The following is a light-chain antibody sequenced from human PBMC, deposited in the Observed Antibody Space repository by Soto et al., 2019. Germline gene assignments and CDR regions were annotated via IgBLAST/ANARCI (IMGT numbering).Light chain of an antibody. CDR1: QSVSSY. Sequence: IVLTQSPATLSLSPGERATLSGRASQSVSSYLAWYQQKPGQAPRLLIYDASNRATGIPARFSGSGSGTDFTLTISSLEPEDFAVYYCQQRSNWPWTFGQGTKVDIK. J-gene: IGKJ1*01. CDR3: QQRSNWPWT. CDR2: DAS. V-gene: IGKV3-11*01.